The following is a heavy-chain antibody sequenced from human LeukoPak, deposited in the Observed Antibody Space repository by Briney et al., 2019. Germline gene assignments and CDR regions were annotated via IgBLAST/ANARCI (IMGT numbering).Heavy chain of an antibody. Sequence: SQTLSLTCAVSGGSISSGGYSWSWIRQPPGKGLEWIGYIYHSGSTYYNPSLKSRVTISVDRSKNQFSLKLSSVTAADTAVYYCARAYYYYGSGSYYKKTNDAFDIWGQGAMVTVSS. CDR3: ARAYYYYGSGSYYKKTNDAFDI. CDR2: IYHSGST. D-gene: IGHD3-10*01. V-gene: IGHV4-30-2*01. CDR1: GGSISSGGYS. J-gene: IGHJ3*02.